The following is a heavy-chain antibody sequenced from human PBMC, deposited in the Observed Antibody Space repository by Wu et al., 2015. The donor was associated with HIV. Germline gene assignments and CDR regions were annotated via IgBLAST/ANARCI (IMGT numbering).Heavy chain of an antibody. D-gene: IGHD6-19*01. J-gene: IGHJ4*02. V-gene: IGHV1-69*12. Sequence: QVQLVQSGAEVKKPGSSVKVSCKASGGTFSSYAISWVRQAPGQGLEWMGGIIPIFGTANYAQKFQGRVTITADESTSTAYMELSSLRSEDTAVYYCASSSSSAVADEPPLDYYFDYVGPGNPGPPSPQ. CDR2: IIPIFGTA. CDR3: ASSSSSAVADEPPLDYYFDY. CDR1: GGTFSSYA.